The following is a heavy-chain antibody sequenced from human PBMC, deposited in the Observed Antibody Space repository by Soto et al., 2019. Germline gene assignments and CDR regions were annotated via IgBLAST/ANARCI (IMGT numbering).Heavy chain of an antibody. D-gene: IGHD3-22*01. J-gene: IGHJ4*02. CDR3: AKGKERDYYDSSGPL. CDR2: ISYDGSYK. CDR1: GFTFNIHG. Sequence: GGSLRLSCAASGFTFNIHGMHWVRQAPGKGLEWVAAISYDGSYKYYTDSVKGRFTISRDYSMNTLYLQMNSLRAEDTAVYYCAKGKERDYYDSSGPLWGQGTLVTVSS. V-gene: IGHV3-30*18.